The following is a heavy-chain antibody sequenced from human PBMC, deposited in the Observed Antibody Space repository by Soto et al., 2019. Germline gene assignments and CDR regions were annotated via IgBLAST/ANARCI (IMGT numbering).Heavy chain of an antibody. CDR1: GDSVSSNSAA. V-gene: IGHV6-1*01. J-gene: IGHJ4*02. CDR2: TYYRSKWNN. CDR3: ARGESLAARTGVFDF. D-gene: IGHD6-6*01. Sequence: SQTLSLTCDISGDSVSSNSAAWNWIRQSPSRGLEWLGRTYYRSKWNNDYALSVKSRITISPDKPKNQFSLQLDSVTPDDTAMYFCARGESLAARTGVFDFWGQGIQVTVS.